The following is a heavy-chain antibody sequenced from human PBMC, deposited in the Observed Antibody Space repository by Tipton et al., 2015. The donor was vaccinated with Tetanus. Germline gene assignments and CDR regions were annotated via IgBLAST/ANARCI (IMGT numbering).Heavy chain of an antibody. V-gene: IGHV4-61*01. CDR1: GGSVSSGSYY. Sequence: LRLSCNVSGGSVSSGSYYWSWIRQPPGKGLEWIGYIYYSASTDYNPSLKSRVTISLDTSKNQFSLKLSSVTAADTAVYYCASQGGARGSGVGTISPPPWGQGTLVTVSS. D-gene: IGHD5-12*01. CDR2: IYYSAST. CDR3: ASQGGARGSGVGTISPPP. J-gene: IGHJ5*02.